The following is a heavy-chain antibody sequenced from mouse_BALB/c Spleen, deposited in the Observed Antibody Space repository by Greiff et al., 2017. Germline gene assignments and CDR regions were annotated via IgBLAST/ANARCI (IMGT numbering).Heavy chain of an antibody. CDR3: ARGGVYFDY. Sequence: EVKLVESGGGLVKPGGSLKLSCAASGFTFSSYAMSWVRQTPEKRLEWVASISSGGSTYYPDSVKGRFTISRDNARNILYLQMSSLKSEDTAMYYCARGGVYFDYWGQGTTLTVSS. V-gene: IGHV5-6-5*01. CDR1: GFTFSSYA. J-gene: IGHJ2*01. CDR2: ISSGGST.